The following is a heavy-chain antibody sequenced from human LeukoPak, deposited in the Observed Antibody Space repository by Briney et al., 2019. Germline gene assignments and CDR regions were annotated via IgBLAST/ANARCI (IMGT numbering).Heavy chain of an antibody. Sequence: DPGGSLRLSCAASGFTFSSYEMNWVRQAPGKGLEWVSYISSSGSTIYYADSVKGRFTISRDNSKNTLYLQMNSLRAEDTAVYYCAKDDRLQRFLHWGQGTLVTVSS. CDR1: GFTFSSYE. V-gene: IGHV3-48*03. J-gene: IGHJ4*02. CDR2: ISSSGSTI. D-gene: IGHD3-16*01. CDR3: AKDDRLQRFLH.